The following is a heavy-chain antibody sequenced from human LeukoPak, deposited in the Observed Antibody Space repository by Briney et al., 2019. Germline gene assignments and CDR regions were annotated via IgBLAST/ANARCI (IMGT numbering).Heavy chain of an antibody. Sequence: SETLSLTCAVYGGSFSGYYWSWIRQPPGKGLEWIGEINHSGSTNYNPSLKSRVTISVDTSKNQFSLKLSSVTAADTAVYYCARHVYDSSGPDYWGQGTLATVSS. J-gene: IGHJ4*02. CDR1: GGSFSGYY. V-gene: IGHV4-34*01. D-gene: IGHD3-22*01. CDR2: INHSGST. CDR3: ARHVYDSSGPDY.